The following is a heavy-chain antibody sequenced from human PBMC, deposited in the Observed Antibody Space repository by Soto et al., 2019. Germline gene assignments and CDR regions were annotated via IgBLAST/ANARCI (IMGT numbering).Heavy chain of an antibody. CDR1: GGSISSGDYY. J-gene: IGHJ6*02. Sequence: SETLSLTCTVSGGSISSGDYYWSWIRQPPGKGLERIGYIYYSGSTYYNPSLKSRVTISVDTSKNQFSLKLSSVTAADTAVYYCARVFSSGYYSYYYGMDVWGQGTTVTVSS. V-gene: IGHV4-30-4*01. CDR3: ARVFSSGYYSYYYGMDV. CDR2: IYYSGST. D-gene: IGHD3-22*01.